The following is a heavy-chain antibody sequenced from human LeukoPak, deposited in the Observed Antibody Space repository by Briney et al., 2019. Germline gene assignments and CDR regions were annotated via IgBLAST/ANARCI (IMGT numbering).Heavy chain of an antibody. CDR3: ATGIYSRWFDP. Sequence: ASVKISCKVSGYTFTDYFMHWVQQAPGKGLEWMGLVDPEDGETIYAEKFRGRVTITADTSTDTAYMELSSLRSEDTAVYYCATGIYSRWFDPWGQGTLVTVSS. CDR2: VDPEDGET. V-gene: IGHV1-69-2*01. CDR1: GYTFTDYF. D-gene: IGHD4-11*01. J-gene: IGHJ5*02.